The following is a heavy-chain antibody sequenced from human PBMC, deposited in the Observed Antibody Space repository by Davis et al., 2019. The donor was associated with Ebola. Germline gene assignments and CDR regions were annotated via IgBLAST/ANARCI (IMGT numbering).Heavy chain of an antibody. Sequence: ASVKVSCNASGYVFIRNDMRWFRQAPGQGLEWRVWISPFTHNTHSAQKFQGRITMTTDGSTNTVFMDLTSLRSDDTAVYYCAREGPQLGVSEYWGQGTLVTVSS. V-gene: IGHV1-18*04. CDR1: GYVFIRND. CDR3: AREGPQLGVSEY. CDR2: ISPFTHNT. J-gene: IGHJ4*02. D-gene: IGHD1-1*01.